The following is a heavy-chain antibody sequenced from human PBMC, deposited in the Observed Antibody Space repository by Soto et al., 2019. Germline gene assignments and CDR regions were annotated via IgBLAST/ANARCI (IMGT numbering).Heavy chain of an antibody. D-gene: IGHD1-1*01. Sequence: PSETLSLTCTVSGASISGFYWSWIRKFAGKGLEWIGRIYATGTTDYNPSLKSRVMMSVDTSKKQFSLKLRSVTAADTAVYYCVRDGTKTLRDWFDPWGQGISVTVSS. J-gene: IGHJ5*02. V-gene: IGHV4-4*07. CDR3: VRDGTKTLRDWFDP. CDR2: IYATGTT. CDR1: GASISGFY.